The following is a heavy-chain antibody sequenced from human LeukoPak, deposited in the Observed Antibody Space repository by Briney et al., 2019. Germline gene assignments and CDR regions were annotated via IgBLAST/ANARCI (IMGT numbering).Heavy chain of an antibody. J-gene: IGHJ3*02. CDR2: ISSSSSYI. V-gene: IGHV3-21*01. CDR3: ASRVSYEDAFDI. CDR1: GFTFSSYS. Sequence: PGGSLRLSCAASGFTFSSYSMNWVRQAPGKGLEWVSSISSSSSYIYYADSVKSRFTISRDNAKNSLYLQMNSLRAEDTAVYYCASRVSYEDAFDIWGQGTMVTVSS. D-gene: IGHD5-12*01.